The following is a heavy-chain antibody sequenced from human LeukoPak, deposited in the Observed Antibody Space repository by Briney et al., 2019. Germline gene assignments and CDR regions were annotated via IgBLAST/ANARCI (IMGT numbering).Heavy chain of an antibody. V-gene: IGHV4-39*01. J-gene: IGHJ4*02. D-gene: IGHD3-9*01. CDR1: GGSITSNSHH. Sequence: SETLSLTCTVSGGSITSNSHHWDWIRQAPGKGLEWIGNIYYSGTTSYNPSLQSRVSISADTSKNQFSLRLSSVTAADTAVYYCARRGDILTDYAFDYWGQGTLVTVSS. CDR3: ARRGDILTDYAFDY. CDR2: IYYSGTT.